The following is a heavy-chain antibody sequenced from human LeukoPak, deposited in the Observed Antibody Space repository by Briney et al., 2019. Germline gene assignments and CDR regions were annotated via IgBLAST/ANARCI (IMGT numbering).Heavy chain of an antibody. Sequence: ASVKVSCKASGYTFTSYDINWVRQATGQGLEWMGWMNPDSGNTGYAQKFQGRVTMTRNTSISTAYMELSSLRSEDTAVYYCASLIVGGGGYYYGMDVWGQGTTVTVSS. D-gene: IGHD1-26*01. CDR1: GYTFTSYD. CDR2: MNPDSGNT. J-gene: IGHJ6*02. CDR3: ASLIVGGGGYYYGMDV. V-gene: IGHV1-8*01.